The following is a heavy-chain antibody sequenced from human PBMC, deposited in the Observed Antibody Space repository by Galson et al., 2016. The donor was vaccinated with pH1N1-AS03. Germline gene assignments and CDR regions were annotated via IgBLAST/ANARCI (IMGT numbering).Heavy chain of an antibody. CDR3: ARVSGEDGRGGYKGASAMDA. CDR1: GGTFSSHA. CDR2: IIPIFGTT. V-gene: IGHV1-69*06. Sequence: SVKVSCKASGGTFSSHAVSWVRQAPGQGLEWMGGIIPIFGTTNYAQKFQGRVTITADKSTSTVYMELSSLTSEDTAVYYCARVSGEDGRGGYKGASAMDAWGQGTTVTISS. J-gene: IGHJ6*02. D-gene: IGHD5-24*01.